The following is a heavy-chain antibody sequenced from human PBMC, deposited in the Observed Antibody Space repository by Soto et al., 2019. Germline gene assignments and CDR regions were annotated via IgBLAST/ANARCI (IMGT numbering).Heavy chain of an antibody. CDR1: GGSISSYY. V-gene: IGHV4-59*01. CDR2: IYYSGST. D-gene: IGHD3-10*01. J-gene: IGHJ3*02. Sequence: PSETLSLTCPVSGGSISSYYWSWIRQPPGKGLEWIGYIYYSGSTNYNPSLKSRVTISVDTSKNQFSLKLSSVTAADTAVYYCARGLAYGIIDDAFDIWGQGTMVTVSS. CDR3: ARGLAYGIIDDAFDI.